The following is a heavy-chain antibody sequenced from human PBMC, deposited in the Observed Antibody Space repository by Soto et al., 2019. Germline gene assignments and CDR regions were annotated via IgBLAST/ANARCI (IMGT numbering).Heavy chain of an antibody. CDR2: FIPIFGTA. J-gene: IGHJ4*02. CDR1: GGTFSSYA. D-gene: IGHD6-13*01. Sequence: QVQLVQSGAEVKKPGSSVKVSCKASGGTFSSYAISWVLQAPGQGLEWMGGFIPIFGTAHYAQKFQGRVTITADESTSTAYMELSSLRSEDTAVYYCARMVAAAGPLDYWGQGNLVTVSS. V-gene: IGHV1-69*12. CDR3: ARMVAAAGPLDY.